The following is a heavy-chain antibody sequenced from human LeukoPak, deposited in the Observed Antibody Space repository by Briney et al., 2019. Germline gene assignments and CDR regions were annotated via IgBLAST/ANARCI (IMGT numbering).Heavy chain of an antibody. J-gene: IGHJ4*02. Sequence: GGSLRLSCAASGFTVSSNEMSWVRQAPGKGLEWVSSISGGSTYYADSRKGRFTISRDNSKNTLYLQMNSLRTEDTAVYYCARDSSYYDTSDYFDYWGQGTLVTVSS. V-gene: IGHV3-38-3*01. CDR1: GFTVSSNE. CDR3: ARDSSYYDTSDYFDY. CDR2: ISGGST. D-gene: IGHD3-22*01.